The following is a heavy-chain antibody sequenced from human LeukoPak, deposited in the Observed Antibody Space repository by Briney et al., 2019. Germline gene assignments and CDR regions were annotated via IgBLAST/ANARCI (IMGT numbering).Heavy chain of an antibody. CDR2: INPNSGGT. J-gene: IGHJ6*03. CDR3: ARDGSYYYYMDV. D-gene: IGHD3-10*01. Sequence: ASVKVSCKASGYTFTVHYIHWVRQAPAQGLEWMGWINPNSGGTNYAQKFQGRVTMTRDTSISTAYMELSRLRSDDTAVYYCARDGSYYYYMDVWGKGTTVTVSS. CDR1: GYTFTVHY. V-gene: IGHV1-2*02.